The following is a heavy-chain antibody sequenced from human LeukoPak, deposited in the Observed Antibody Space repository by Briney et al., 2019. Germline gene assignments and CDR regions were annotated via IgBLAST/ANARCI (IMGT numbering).Heavy chain of an antibody. CDR1: GFTFSSYG. CDR3: ATSRTFDY. Sequence: GGSLRLSCAASGFTFSSYGMHWVRQAPGKGLEWVAVIWYDGSNRYYADSVKGRFTISRDNAKNSLYLQMNSLRAEDTAVYYCATSRTFDYWGQGTLVTVSS. J-gene: IGHJ4*02. D-gene: IGHD1-7*01. CDR2: IWYDGSNR. V-gene: IGHV3-33*03.